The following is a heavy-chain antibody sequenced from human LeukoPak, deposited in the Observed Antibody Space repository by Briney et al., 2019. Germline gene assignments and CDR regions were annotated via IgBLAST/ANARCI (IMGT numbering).Heavy chain of an antibody. Sequence: ASVKVSCKASGYTFTSYYMHWVRQAPGQGIEWMGLINPTGGSTGYAQKFQGRVTMTRDMSTSTDYMELSSLRSEDTAIYYCARDNSVGDNAWWFDPWGQGTLVTVSS. CDR3: ARDNSVGDNAWWFDP. D-gene: IGHD1-26*01. J-gene: IGHJ5*02. CDR2: INPTGGST. V-gene: IGHV1-46*01. CDR1: GYTFTSYY.